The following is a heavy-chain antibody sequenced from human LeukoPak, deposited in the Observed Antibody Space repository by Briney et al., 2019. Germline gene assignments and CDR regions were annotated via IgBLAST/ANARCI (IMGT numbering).Heavy chain of an antibody. CDR1: GLTFSRQD. D-gene: IGHD6-19*01. CDR2: IGTLADT. CDR3: ATGRSSGWSYAFDF. J-gene: IGHJ3*01. Sequence: PGGSLRLSCAASGLTFSRQDMHWVRRVTGKGLEWASAIGTLADTFYSDSVKGRFTISRENVKNSLYLQMNSLRAGDTAIYYCATGRSSGWSYAFDFWGRGTMVTVSS. V-gene: IGHV3-13*01.